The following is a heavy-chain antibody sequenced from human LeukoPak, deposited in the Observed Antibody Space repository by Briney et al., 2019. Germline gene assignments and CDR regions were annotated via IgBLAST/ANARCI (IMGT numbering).Heavy chain of an antibody. Sequence: ASVSVSCKASGYTFSGYYIHWVRQAPGQGPEWMGWINPNSGGTNYAQRYQGRVTMSRDTSISTAYVELSRLRSDDTAVYYCARVLNQQQLQGFFDYWGQGTLVTVSS. CDR1: GYTFSGYY. CDR3: ARVLNQQQLQGFFDY. J-gene: IGHJ4*02. D-gene: IGHD6-13*01. V-gene: IGHV1-2*02. CDR2: INPNSGGT.